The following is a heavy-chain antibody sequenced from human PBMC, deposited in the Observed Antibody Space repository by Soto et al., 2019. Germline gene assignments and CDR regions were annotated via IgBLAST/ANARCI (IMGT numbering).Heavy chain of an antibody. CDR1: GGTFSSYA. CDR3: ARPAYYDSCDN. Sequence: ASVKVSCKASGGTFSSYAISWVRQAPGQGLEWMGGIIPIFGTANYEQKFQSRVTMTADESTSTAYMRRSSLRSEDTAVYYCARPAYYDSCDNWGQGTLVTVSS. V-gene: IGHV1-69*13. J-gene: IGHJ4*02. CDR2: IIPIFGTA. D-gene: IGHD3-22*01.